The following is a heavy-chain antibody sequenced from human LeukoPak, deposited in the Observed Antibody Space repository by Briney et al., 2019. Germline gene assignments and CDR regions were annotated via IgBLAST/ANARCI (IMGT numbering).Heavy chain of an antibody. D-gene: IGHD3-22*01. V-gene: IGHV3-74*01. CDR2: IKSDGKT. Sequence: PGESLRLSCEASGFTFSRYWMHWVRQAPGKGLVWVSRIKSDGKTNYADSVKGRFTISRDNAKNTVSLQMDSLRAEDTGVYYCARAPSEVGGYYPEYLRHWGQGTLVTVSS. CDR3: ARAPSEVGGYYPEYLRH. CDR1: GFTFSRYW. J-gene: IGHJ1*01.